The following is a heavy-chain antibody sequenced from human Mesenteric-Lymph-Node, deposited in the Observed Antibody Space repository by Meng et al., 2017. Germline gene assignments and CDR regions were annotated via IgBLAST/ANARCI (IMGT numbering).Heavy chain of an antibody. CDR1: GFTFSSYE. J-gene: IGHJ3*02. D-gene: IGHD3-22*01. CDR3: ARDYYYYDSSGYSWRLGAFDI. Sequence: GESLKISCAASGFTFSSYEMNWVRQAPGKGLEWVSYISSSGSTIYYADSVKGRFTISRDNDKNSLYLQMNSLRAEDTAVYYCARDYYYYDSSGYSWRLGAFDIWGQGTMVTVSS. V-gene: IGHV3-48*03. CDR2: ISSSGSTI.